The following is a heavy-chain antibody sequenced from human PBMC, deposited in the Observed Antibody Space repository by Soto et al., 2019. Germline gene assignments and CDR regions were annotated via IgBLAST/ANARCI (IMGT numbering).Heavy chain of an antibody. D-gene: IGHD2-15*01. CDR1: GGTFSSYA. J-gene: IGHJ4*02. V-gene: IGHV1-69*06. CDR3: ATPSRSGGGCYDY. Sequence: ASVKVSCKASGGTFSSYAISCVRQAPGQGLEWMGGIIPIFGTANYAQKFQGRVTITADKSTSTAYMELSSLRSEDTAVHYCATPSRSGGGCYDYWGQGTLVAVSS. CDR2: IIPIFGTA.